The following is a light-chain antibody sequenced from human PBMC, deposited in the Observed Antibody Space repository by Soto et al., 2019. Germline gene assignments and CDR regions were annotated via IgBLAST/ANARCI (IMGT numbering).Light chain of an antibody. CDR3: QQYGSSL. CDR2: CAS. Sequence: EIVLTQSPGTLSLSPGERATHSCRASQSVSSSYLAWYQQKPGQAPRLLIYCASSRATGIPDRFSGSGSGTDFTLTISRLEPEDFAVYYCQQYGSSLFGPGTKVDIK. J-gene: IGKJ3*01. CDR1: QSVSSSY. V-gene: IGKV3-20*01.